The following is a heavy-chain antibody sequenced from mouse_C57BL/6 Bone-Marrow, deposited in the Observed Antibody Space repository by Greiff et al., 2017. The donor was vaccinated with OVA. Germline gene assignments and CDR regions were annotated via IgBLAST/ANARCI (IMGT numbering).Heavy chain of an antibody. CDR2: ISSGGSYT. J-gene: IGHJ4*01. CDR1: GFTFSSYG. V-gene: IGHV5-6*02. CDR3: ARRSNYSAMDY. Sequence: EVKLMESGGDLVKPGGSLKLSCAASGFTFSSYGMSWVRQTPDKRLEWVATISSGGSYTYYPDSVKGRFTISRDNAKNTLYLQMSSLKSEDTAMYYCARRSNYSAMDYWGQGTSVTVSS. D-gene: IGHD2-5*01.